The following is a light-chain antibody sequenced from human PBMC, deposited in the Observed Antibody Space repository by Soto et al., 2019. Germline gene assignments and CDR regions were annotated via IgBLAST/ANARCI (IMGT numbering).Light chain of an antibody. V-gene: IGKV3-11*01. CDR3: QHRDSFT. J-gene: IGKJ3*01. CDR1: QNINSY. CDR2: DAS. Sequence: EIVLTQSPATLSLSPGERATLSCRASQNINSYLAWYQQKPGQAPRLLIHDASYRATGIPARFSGSGSGTDFTLTISSLEPGDFPFYYCQHRDSFTFGPGTNVDI.